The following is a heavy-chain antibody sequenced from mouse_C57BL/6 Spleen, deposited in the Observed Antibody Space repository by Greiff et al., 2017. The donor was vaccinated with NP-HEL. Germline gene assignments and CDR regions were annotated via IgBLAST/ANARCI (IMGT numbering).Heavy chain of an antibody. J-gene: IGHJ2*01. CDR2: INPNNGGT. V-gene: IGHV1-26*01. CDR3: ARGGNLFDY. Sequence: VQLKHSGPELVKPGASVKISCKASGYTFTDYYMNWVKQSHGKSLEWIGDINPNNGGTSYNQKFKGKATLTVDKSSSTAYMELRSLTSEDSAVYYCARGGNLFDYWGQGTTLTVSS. CDR1: GYTFTDYY. D-gene: IGHD2-1*01.